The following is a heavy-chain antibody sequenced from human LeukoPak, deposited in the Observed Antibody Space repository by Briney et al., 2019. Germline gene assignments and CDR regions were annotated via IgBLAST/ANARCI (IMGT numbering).Heavy chain of an antibody. CDR2: INSDGTST. D-gene: IGHD3-10*01. CDR3: ARGSKYFGELIRRGEYYFDY. V-gene: IGHV3-74*01. J-gene: IGHJ4*02. CDR1: GFTFSSHW. Sequence: GGSLRLSCAASGFTFSSHWMHWVRQAPGKGLVWVSRINSDGTSTSYADPVKGRFTISRDNAKNTLFLQMNSLRAEDTAVYYCARGSKYFGELIRRGEYYFDYWGQGTLVTVSS.